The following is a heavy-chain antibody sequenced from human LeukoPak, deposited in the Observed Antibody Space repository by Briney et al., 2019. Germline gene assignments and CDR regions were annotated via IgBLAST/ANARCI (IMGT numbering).Heavy chain of an antibody. J-gene: IGHJ4*02. Sequence: GGSLRLSCAGSGFPFSHYWMAWVRQAPGKGLEWVGNMKEDGGEINYVDSVKGRFTISRDNAKNSLDLQMSSLRVDDTAVYYCVRDRGYSTFDYWGQGTLVIVSS. CDR2: MKEDGGEI. CDR1: GFPFSHYW. D-gene: IGHD4-23*01. V-gene: IGHV3-7*01. CDR3: VRDRGYSTFDY.